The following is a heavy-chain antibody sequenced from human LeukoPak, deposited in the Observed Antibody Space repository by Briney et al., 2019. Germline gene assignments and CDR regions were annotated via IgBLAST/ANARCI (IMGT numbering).Heavy chain of an antibody. CDR2: IIPIFGTA. Sequence: SVKVSCKASGGTFRSYGLNWVRQAPGQGLEWMGGIIPIFGTANYAQKFQGRVTITADESTSTAYMELSSLRSEDTAVYYCARHMATKLLYYFDYWGQGTLVTVSS. CDR3: ARHMATKLLYYFDY. V-gene: IGHV1-69*13. J-gene: IGHJ4*02. CDR1: GGTFRSYG. D-gene: IGHD5-12*01.